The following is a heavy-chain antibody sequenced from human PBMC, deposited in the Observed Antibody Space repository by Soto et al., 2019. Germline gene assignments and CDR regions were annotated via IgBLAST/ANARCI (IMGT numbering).Heavy chain of an antibody. V-gene: IGHV5-51*01. D-gene: IGHD3-22*01. CDR3: ASHAVVSYYDSSGYYYEDYYYGMDV. CDR2: IYPGDSDT. CDR1: GYSFTSYW. J-gene: IGHJ6*02. Sequence: GESLKISCKGSGYSFTSYWIGWVRQMPGKGLEWMGIIYPGDSDTRYSPSFQGQVTISADKSISTAYLQWSSLKASDTAMYYCASHAVVSYYDSSGYYYEDYYYGMDVWGQGTTVTVSS.